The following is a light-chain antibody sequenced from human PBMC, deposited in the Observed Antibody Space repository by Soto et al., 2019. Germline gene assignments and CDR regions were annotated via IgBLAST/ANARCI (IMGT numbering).Light chain of an antibody. V-gene: IGKV3-20*01. J-gene: IGKJ3*01. CDR1: QSVSSSY. Sequence: EIVLTQSPGTLSLSPGERATLSCRASQSVSSSYLAWYQQKPGQAPRLLIYGASSRATGIPDRFSGGGSGIYFPLTISRLEPEDFAVYYCQQYGSSPGFTFGPGTKVDIK. CDR3: QQYGSSPGFT. CDR2: GAS.